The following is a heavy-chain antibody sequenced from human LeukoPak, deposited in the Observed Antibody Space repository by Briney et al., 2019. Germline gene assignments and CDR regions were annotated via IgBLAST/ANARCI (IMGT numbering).Heavy chain of an antibody. D-gene: IGHD3-10*01. CDR1: GGSISSYY. J-gene: IGHJ4*02. CDR3: ARDLGSMVRGYFGIDY. Sequence: SSETLSLTCTVSGGSISSYYWSWIRQPPGKGLEWIGHIFSTGSTNYNPSLKSRVTMSVDTSKNQFSLTLSSVTAADTAVYYCARDLGSMVRGYFGIDYWGQGTLVTVSS. CDR2: IFSTGST. V-gene: IGHV4-4*07.